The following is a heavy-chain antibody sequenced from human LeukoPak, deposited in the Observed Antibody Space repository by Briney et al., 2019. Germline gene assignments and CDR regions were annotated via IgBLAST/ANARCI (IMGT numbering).Heavy chain of an antibody. CDR3: ARRAVCGGDCYSRWFDP. J-gene: IGHJ5*02. D-gene: IGHD2-21*02. V-gene: IGHV1-69*13. CDR2: IIPIFGTA. CDR1: GGTFSSYA. Sequence: SVKVSCKASGGTFSSYAISWVRQAPGQGLEWMGGIIPIFGTANYAQKFQGRVTITADESTSTAYMELSSLRSGDTAVYYCARRAVCGGDCYSRWFDPWGQGTLVTVSS.